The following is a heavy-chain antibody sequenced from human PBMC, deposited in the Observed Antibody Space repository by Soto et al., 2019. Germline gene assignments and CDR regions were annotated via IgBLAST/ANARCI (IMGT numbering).Heavy chain of an antibody. V-gene: IGHV3-9*01. J-gene: IGHJ4*02. CDR3: TKGYYGSGSSYFAY. CDR2: ISWNSRSI. Sequence: EVQWVESGGGLVQPGGSLRLSCAASGFTVAESAMHWVRQAPGKGLEWVSGISWNSRSIDYADSVKGRFTITRDNAKNSLFLQMNSLRPEDTSLYYCTKGYYGSGSSYFAYWGRGALVTVSS. D-gene: IGHD3-10*01. CDR1: GFTVAESA.